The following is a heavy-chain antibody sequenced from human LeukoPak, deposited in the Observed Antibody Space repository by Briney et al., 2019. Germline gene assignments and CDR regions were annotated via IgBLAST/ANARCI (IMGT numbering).Heavy chain of an antibody. D-gene: IGHD3-22*01. CDR1: GFTFSSYA. Sequence: PGGSLRLSCAASGFTFSSYAMSWVRQAPGKGLEWVSAISGSGGSTYYADSVKGRFTISRDNSKNTLYLQMNSLRAEDTAVYYCASSLWEYYYDSSGPLDYWGQGTLVTVSS. CDR3: ASSLWEYYYDSSGPLDY. CDR2: ISGSGGST. V-gene: IGHV3-23*01. J-gene: IGHJ4*02.